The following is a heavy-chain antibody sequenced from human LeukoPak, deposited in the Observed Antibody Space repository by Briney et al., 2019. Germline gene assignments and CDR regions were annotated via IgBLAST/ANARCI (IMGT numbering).Heavy chain of an antibody. CDR1: GFTFSSYG. CDR3: ANGCGGGSCYGY. J-gene: IGHJ4*02. CDR2: ISYDGSNK. Sequence: SGRSLRLSCAASGFTFSSYGMHWVRQAPGKGLEWVAVISYDGSNKYYADSVKGRFTISRDNSKNTLYLQMNSLRAEDTAVYYCANGCGGGSCYGYWGQGTLVTVSS. V-gene: IGHV3-30*18. D-gene: IGHD2-15*01.